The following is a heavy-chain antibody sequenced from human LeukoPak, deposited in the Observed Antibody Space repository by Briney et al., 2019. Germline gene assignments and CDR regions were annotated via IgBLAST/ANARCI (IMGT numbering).Heavy chain of an antibody. D-gene: IGHD3-3*01. CDR3: AKDLAGYDFWSGYHLTLFFDY. CDR2: ISWNSGSI. V-gene: IGHV3-9*01. Sequence: PGGSLRLSCAASGFTFDDYAMHWVRQAPGKGLEWVSGISWNSGSIGYADSVKGRFTISRDNSKNTLYLQMNSLRAEDTAVYYCAKDLAGYDFWSGYHLTLFFDYWGQGTLVTVSS. CDR1: GFTFDDYA. J-gene: IGHJ4*02.